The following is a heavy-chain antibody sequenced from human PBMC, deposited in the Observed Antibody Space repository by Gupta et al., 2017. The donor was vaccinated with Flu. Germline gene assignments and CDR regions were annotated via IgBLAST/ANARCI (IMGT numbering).Heavy chain of an antibody. D-gene: IGHD1-7*01. Sequence: QVQLVQSGGGVVLPGSSLRLSCADSGFIFSDYGMHWVRQVPGKGLEWMAVMSDDGSNQWYADSVRGRFTISRDNSENTLILQMNSLRRDDTAVYYCAKGGRHNWNFDVDYWGQGTLVTVSS. J-gene: IGHJ4*02. CDR2: MSDDGSNQ. CDR3: AKGGRHNWNFDVDY. CDR1: GFIFSDYG. V-gene: IGHV3-30*18.